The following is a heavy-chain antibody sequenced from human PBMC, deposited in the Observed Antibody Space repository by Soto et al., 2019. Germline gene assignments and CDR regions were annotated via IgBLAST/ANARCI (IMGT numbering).Heavy chain of an antibody. CDR1: GNSVSGGTFY. CDR2: IYINATF. CDR3: ARVPLRYSSTNYFDY. D-gene: IGHD6-19*01. V-gene: IGHV4-61*03. J-gene: IGHJ4*02. Sequence: QVQLQESGPGLVRPSETLSLTCSVSGNSVSGGTFYWSWIRQPPGKGLEWIGFIYINATFNYNPSLTSRVTISVGPAKNLFTLQLSSVTAANTAVYYCARVPLRYSSTNYFDYWGQGTLVTVSS.